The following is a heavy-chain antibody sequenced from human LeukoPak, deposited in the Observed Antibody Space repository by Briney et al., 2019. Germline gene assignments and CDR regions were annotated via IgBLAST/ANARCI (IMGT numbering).Heavy chain of an antibody. CDR3: VTWEKAY. Sequence: GGSLRLSCAASGFTVSNAWMSCARQAPGKWLEWVGRIKSKTDGGTTDYAATVKGRFTISKDDSKNTLSLQMNSLKTEDTAVYYCVTWEKAYWGQGTLVTVSS. D-gene: IGHD2-21*02. J-gene: IGHJ4*02. CDR1: GFTVSNAW. V-gene: IGHV3-15*01. CDR2: IKSKTDGGTT.